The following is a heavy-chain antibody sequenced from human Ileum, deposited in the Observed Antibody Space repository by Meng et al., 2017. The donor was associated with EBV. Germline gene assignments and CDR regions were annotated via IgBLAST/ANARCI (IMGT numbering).Heavy chain of an antibody. CDR1: GGSISSYY. J-gene: IGHJ4*02. V-gene: IGHV4-59*01. D-gene: IGHD3-10*02. CDR3: AKNRINMLD. Sequence: QLQESGPGLVKPSETLSLTCMGSGGSISSYYWSWIRQPPGKGLEWIGYIYYSGSTNYNPSLKSRVTMSVDTSKNQFSLKLSSVTAADTAVYYCAKNRINMLDWGQGTLVTVSS. CDR2: IYYSGST.